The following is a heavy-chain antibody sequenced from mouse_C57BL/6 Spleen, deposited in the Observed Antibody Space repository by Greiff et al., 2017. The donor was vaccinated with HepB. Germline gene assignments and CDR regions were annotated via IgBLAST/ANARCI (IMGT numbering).Heavy chain of an antibody. J-gene: IGHJ2*01. CDR1: GYTFTSYG. V-gene: IGHV1-81*01. CDR2: IYPRSGNT. CDR3: ARRGPYSNYFDY. Sequence: QVQLQQSGAELARPGASVKLSCKASGYTFTSYGISWVKQRTGQGLEWIGEIYPRSGNTYYNEKFKGKATLTADKSSSTAYMELRSLTSEDSAVYFCARRGPYSNYFDYWGQGTTLTVSS. D-gene: IGHD2-5*01.